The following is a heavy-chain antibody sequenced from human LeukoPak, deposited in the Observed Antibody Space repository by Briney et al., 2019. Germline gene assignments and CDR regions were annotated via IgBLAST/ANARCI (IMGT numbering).Heavy chain of an antibody. Sequence: ASVKVSCKASGYTFTSYDINWVRQATGQGLEWMGWMNPNSGNTGYAQKFQGRVTMTRNTSISTAYMELSSLRSEDTAVYYCARDARVWWKGSPFPRYYGMDVWGQGTTVTVSS. CDR1: GYTFTSYD. V-gene: IGHV1-8*01. CDR3: ARDARVWWKGSPFPRYYGMDV. D-gene: IGHD2-8*01. J-gene: IGHJ6*02. CDR2: MNPNSGNT.